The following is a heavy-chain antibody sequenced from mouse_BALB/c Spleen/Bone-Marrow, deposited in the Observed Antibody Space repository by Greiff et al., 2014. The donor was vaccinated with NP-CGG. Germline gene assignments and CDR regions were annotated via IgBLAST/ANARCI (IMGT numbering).Heavy chain of an antibody. CDR2: IDPAKGNT. CDR3: ARNYPFAY. J-gene: IGHJ3*01. D-gene: IGHD2-1*01. V-gene: IGHV14-3*02. Sequence: EVQLQQSGAELVKPGASVKLSCTASGSNIKDSYLHWVKQRPEQGLDWIGRIDPAKGNTNYDPKFQGKATITADTSSNTAYLQLSSLTSEDTAVYFCARNYPFAYWGQGTLVTVSA. CDR1: GSNIKDSY.